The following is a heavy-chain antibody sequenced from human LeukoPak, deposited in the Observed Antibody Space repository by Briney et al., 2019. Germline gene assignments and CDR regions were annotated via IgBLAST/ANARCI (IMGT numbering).Heavy chain of an antibody. CDR2: ISSSGSGGNT. J-gene: IGHJ2*01. CDR1: GVTLSNYA. Sequence: PGGSLRLSCVASGVTLSNYAMSWARQAPGKGLEWVSGISSSGSGGNTYYADSVKGRFTISGDSSRNTLFLHMNTLRAEDTAIYYCVKDRTVGASYWYFDLWGRGTLVTVSS. CDR3: VKDRTVGASYWYFDL. D-gene: IGHD1-26*01. V-gene: IGHV3-23*01.